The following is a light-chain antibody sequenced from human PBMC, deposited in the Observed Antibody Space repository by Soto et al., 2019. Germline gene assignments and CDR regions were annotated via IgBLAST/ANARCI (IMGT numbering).Light chain of an antibody. CDR2: GAS. V-gene: IGKV3-20*01. J-gene: IGKJ3*01. Sequence: EIVLTQSPGTLSLSPGERATLYCRASQSVGSNYLAWYQQKPGKDPRVLIYGASSRATGIPDRFSGSGSGADFTLTISRLEPEDFAVYYCQQYTTSPFTFGPVTKVDIK. CDR1: QSVGSNY. CDR3: QQYTTSPFT.